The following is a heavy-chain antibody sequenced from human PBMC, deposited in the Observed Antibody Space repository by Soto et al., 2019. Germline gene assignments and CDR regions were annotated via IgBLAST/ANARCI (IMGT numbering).Heavy chain of an antibody. J-gene: IGHJ4*02. CDR3: EGDLKNYGDSLRGFDY. Sequence: GGSLRLSCAASGFTFSSYAMSWVRQAPGKGLEWVSYISSSSGTTYYADSVKGRFTISRDNADNSLFLQMNSLRAEDTAVYYCEGDLKNYGDSLRGFDYCGQRTLVPVSA. V-gene: IGHV3-48*01. D-gene: IGHD4-17*01. CDR1: GFTFSSYA. CDR2: ISSSSGTT.